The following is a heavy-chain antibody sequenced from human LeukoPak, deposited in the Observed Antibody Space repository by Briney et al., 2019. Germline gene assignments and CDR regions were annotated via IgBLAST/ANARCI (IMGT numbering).Heavy chain of an antibody. V-gene: IGHV3-23*01. Sequence: GGSLRLSCAASGFTFGSFAMHWVCQAPGKGLEWVSDISGSGDNTYYADSVKGRFTISRDNSKNTLFLQMSTLRAEDTAVYYCAKDPYYYGSGSYYGCFDYWGQGTLVTVSS. CDR2: ISGSGDNT. J-gene: IGHJ4*02. CDR3: AKDPYYYGSGSYYGCFDY. D-gene: IGHD3-10*01. CDR1: GFTFGSFA.